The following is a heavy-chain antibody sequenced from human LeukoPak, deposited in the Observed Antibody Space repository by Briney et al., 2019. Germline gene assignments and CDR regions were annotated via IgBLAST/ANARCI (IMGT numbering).Heavy chain of an antibody. D-gene: IGHD6-19*01. J-gene: IGHJ3*01. CDR3: ARVNIAVAGDAFDV. CDR2: YTGDT. V-gene: IGHV4-61*05. Sequence: SETLSLTCTVSGGSISGDSISSNTYYWGWIRQPPGKGLEWIGYTGDTNYIPSLKSRVTISLDASKSQFSLKLSSVTAADTAMYYCARVNIAVAGDAFDVWGRGTMVTVSS. CDR1: GGSISGDSISSNTYY.